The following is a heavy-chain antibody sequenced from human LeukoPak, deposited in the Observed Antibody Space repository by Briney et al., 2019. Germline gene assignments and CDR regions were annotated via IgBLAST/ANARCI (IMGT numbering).Heavy chain of an antibody. Sequence: PGGSLRLSCAASGFTFSSYAMHWVRQAPGKGLEWVAVISYDGSNKYYADSVKGRFTISRDNSKNTLYLQMNSLRAEDTAVYYCARDGQWLVQRFFFDYWGQGTLVTVSS. D-gene: IGHD6-19*01. CDR2: ISYDGSNK. V-gene: IGHV3-30-3*01. CDR1: GFTFSSYA. J-gene: IGHJ4*02. CDR3: ARDGQWLVQRFFFDY.